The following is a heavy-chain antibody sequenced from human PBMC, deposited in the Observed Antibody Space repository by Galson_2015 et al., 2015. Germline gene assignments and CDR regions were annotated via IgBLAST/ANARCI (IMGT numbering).Heavy chain of an antibody. V-gene: IGHV3-74*01. CDR1: GFTFSSYG. J-gene: IGHJ4*02. CDR2: INDYGTDA. CDR3: GSHKSASGAIDY. D-gene: IGHD3-10*01. Sequence: SLRLSCAASGFTFSSYGMHWARQAPGKGLMWVSRINDYGTDAIYADSVKGRFTISRDNAKKIIYLQMNGLRAEDTAVYYCGSHKSASGAIDYWGQGTLVTVTS.